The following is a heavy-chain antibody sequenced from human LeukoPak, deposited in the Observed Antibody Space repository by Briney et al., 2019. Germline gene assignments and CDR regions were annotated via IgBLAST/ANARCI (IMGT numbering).Heavy chain of an antibody. D-gene: IGHD6-6*01. J-gene: IGHJ4*02. CDR2: ISSSSSYI. CDR3: ARDEDSSSSPVGY. CDR1: GFTFSSYG. V-gene: IGHV3-21*01. Sequence: PGGSLRLSCAASGFTFSSYGMNWVRQAPGKGLEWVSSISSSSSYIYYADSVKGRFTISRDNAKNSLYLQMNSLRAEDTAVYYCARDEDSSSSPVGYWGQGTLVTVSS.